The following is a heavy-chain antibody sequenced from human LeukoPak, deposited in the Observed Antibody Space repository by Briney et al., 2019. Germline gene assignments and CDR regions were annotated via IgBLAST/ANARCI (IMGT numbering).Heavy chain of an antibody. CDR3: ARDDCGDTCYPGGY. V-gene: IGHV1-3*01. CDR1: GYIFTKYV. CDR2: IKAGNGDT. D-gene: IGHD2-21*01. J-gene: IGHJ4*02. Sequence: ASVKVSRKASGYIFTKYVVHWARQAPGQRPEWMGWIKAGNGDTKYSQNFQDRLTITRDTSASTVYMELSSLTSEDTALYYCARDDCGDTCYPGGYWGQGTLVTVSS.